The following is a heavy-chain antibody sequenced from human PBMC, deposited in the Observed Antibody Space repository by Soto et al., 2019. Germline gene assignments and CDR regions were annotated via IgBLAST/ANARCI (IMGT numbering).Heavy chain of an antibody. CDR3: ASCGGNSKVYDAFDI. V-gene: IGHV5-51*01. D-gene: IGHD2-21*02. CDR2: IYPGDSDT. J-gene: IGHJ3*02. CDR1: GYSFTSYW. Sequence: GESLKISCKGSGYSFTSYWIGWVRQMPGKGLEWMGIIYPGDSDTRYSPSFQGQVTISADKSISTAYLQWSSLKASDTAMYYCASCGGNSKVYDAFDIWGQGTMVTVSS.